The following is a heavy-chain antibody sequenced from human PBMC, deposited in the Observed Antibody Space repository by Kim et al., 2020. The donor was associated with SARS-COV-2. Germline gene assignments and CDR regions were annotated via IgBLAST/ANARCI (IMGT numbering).Heavy chain of an antibody. CDR2: ITKSSTTI. CDR3: VRDRMGGAFDM. V-gene: IGHV3-48*02. D-gene: IGHD3-16*01. Sequence: GGSLRLSCATSGFIFSAYDMNWVRRAPGKGLEWLSFITKSSTTIYYADSVRGRFTISRDNAKNSLYLQMNRLRDEDTALYYCVRDRMGGAFDMWGQGTMV. J-gene: IGHJ3*02. CDR1: GFIFSAYD.